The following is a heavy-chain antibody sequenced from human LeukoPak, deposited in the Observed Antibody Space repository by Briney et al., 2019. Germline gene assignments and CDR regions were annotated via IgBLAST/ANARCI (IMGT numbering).Heavy chain of an antibody. CDR2: ISGGGDNT. D-gene: IGHD4-17*01. V-gene: IGHV3-23*01. Sequence: GGSLRLSCAASGFTFSFHGMSWVRQAPGKGLEWVSAISGGGDNTYYADSVKGRFTISRDNSKNTLYLQMNSLRAEDTAVYYCAKATKDYGDYFDYWGQGTLVTVSS. CDR3: AKATKDYGDYFDY. J-gene: IGHJ4*02. CDR1: GFTFSFHG.